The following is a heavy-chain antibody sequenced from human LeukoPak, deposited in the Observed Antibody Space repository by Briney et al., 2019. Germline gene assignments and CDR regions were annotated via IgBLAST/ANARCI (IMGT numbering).Heavy chain of an antibody. V-gene: IGHV1-2*02. CDR3: ARTYYDFWSGYWQYNWFDP. Sequence: VASVKVSCKASGYTFTGYYMHWVRQAPGQGLEWMGWINPNSGGTNYAQKFQGRVTMTRDTSISTAYMELSRLRSDDTAVYYCARTYYDFWSGYWQYNWFDPWGQGTLVTVSS. CDR2: INPNSGGT. J-gene: IGHJ5*02. CDR1: GYTFTGYY. D-gene: IGHD3-3*01.